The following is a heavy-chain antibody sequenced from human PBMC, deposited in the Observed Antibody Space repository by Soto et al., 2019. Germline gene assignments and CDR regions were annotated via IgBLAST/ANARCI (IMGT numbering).Heavy chain of an antibody. V-gene: IGHV1-2*02. CDR1: GYTFTGYY. Sequence: ASVKVSCKASGYTFTGYYMHWVRQAPGQGLEWMGWINPNSGGTNYAQKFQGRVTMTRDTSISTAYMELSRLRSDDTAVYYCARVLRTMVRGPTRAYYYGMDVWCPGTTVTVSS. CDR2: INPNSGGT. CDR3: ARVLRTMVRGPTRAYYYGMDV. D-gene: IGHD3-10*01. J-gene: IGHJ6*02.